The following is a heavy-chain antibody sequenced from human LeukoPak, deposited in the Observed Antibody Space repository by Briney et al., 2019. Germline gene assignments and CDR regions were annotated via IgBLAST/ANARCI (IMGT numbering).Heavy chain of an antibody. CDR3: ARTWFGDDRTDY. V-gene: IGHV2-26*01. CDR2: IFSNDEK. Sequence: LKLSCAASGFTFSNAWMSWIRQPPGKALEWLAHIFSNDEKSYSTSLKSRLTISKDTSKSQVVLTMTDMDPVDTATYYCARTWFGDDRTDYWGQGTLVTVSS. CDR1: GFTFSNAWM. J-gene: IGHJ4*02. D-gene: IGHD3-10*01.